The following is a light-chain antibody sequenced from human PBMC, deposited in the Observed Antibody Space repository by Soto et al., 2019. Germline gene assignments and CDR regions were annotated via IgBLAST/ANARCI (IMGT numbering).Light chain of an antibody. J-gene: IGLJ1*01. Sequence: SYELTQPPSVSVAPGQTARITCGGDNIGSMSVHWYQQRPGQAPVLVVYSVNDRPAGIPERFSGSNSGNTATLTIGRVEAGDEADYYCQVWDPFSDHLFVFGRGTKVTVL. CDR2: SVN. CDR3: QVWDPFSDHLFV. V-gene: IGLV3-21*02. CDR1: NIGSMS.